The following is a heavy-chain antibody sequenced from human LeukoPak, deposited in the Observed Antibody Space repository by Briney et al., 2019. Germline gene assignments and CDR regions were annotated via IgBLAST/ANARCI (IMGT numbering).Heavy chain of an antibody. V-gene: IGHV1-69*06. CDR2: IIPIFGTA. CDR3: AREYSSGWNDAFDI. CDR1: GGTFSNYA. J-gene: IGHJ3*02. Sequence: SVKVSCKASGGTFSNYAINWVRQAPGQGLEWMGGIIPIFGTANYAQKFQGRVTITADKSTSTAYMELSSLRSEDTAVYYCAREYSSGWNDAFDIWGQGTMVTVSS. D-gene: IGHD6-19*01.